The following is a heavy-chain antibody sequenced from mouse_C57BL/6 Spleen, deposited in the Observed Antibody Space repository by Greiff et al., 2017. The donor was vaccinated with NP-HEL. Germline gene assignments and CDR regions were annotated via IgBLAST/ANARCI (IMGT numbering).Heavy chain of an antibody. Sequence: QVPLQQSGAELVRPGASVTLSCKASGSTFTDYELHWVKQTPVHCLEWIVAIAPETGGPAYNQKFKGKAILTADKSSSTAYMELRSLTSEDSAVYYCTRFGYSTGFAYWGQGTLVTVSA. D-gene: IGHD2-14*01. CDR1: GSTFTDYE. V-gene: IGHV1-15*01. CDR2: IAPETGGP. CDR3: TRFGYSTGFAY. J-gene: IGHJ3*01.